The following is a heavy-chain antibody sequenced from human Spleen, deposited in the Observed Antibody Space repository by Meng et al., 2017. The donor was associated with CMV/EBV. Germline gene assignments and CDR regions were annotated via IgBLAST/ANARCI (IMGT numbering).Heavy chain of an antibody. CDR1: GFTFSGYG. V-gene: IGHV3-33*01. Sequence: LSCVASGFTFSGYGLHWVRQAPGKGLEWVAVIWYDGSKTYYGDSVKGRFTIFRDNSKKTLYLEMSSLRVEDTAVYYCARGTRSSVDHWGQGTLVTVSS. CDR3: ARGTRSSVDH. D-gene: IGHD1-1*01. CDR2: IWYDGSKT. J-gene: IGHJ4*02.